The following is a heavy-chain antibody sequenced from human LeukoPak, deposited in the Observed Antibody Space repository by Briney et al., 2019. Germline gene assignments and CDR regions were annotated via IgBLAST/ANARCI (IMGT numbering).Heavy chain of an antibody. Sequence: PSETLSLTCSVSGASMNGHYWTWIRLSPGKGLEWSGYISYIGSTSYNPSLRSRVLMPLEASKTEFSLRLKSVTVAESAVYYCARVFRGAVTSNWFDPWGQGTLVTVSS. J-gene: IGHJ5*02. CDR1: GASMNGHY. V-gene: IGHV4-59*11. CDR2: ISYIGST. CDR3: ARVFRGAVTSNWFDP. D-gene: IGHD3-3*01.